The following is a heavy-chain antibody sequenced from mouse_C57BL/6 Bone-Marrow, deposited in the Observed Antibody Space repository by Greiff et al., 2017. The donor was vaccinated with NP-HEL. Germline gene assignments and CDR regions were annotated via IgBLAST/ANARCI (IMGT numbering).Heavy chain of an antibody. V-gene: IGHV5-6*01. J-gene: IGHJ3*01. CDR3: ASPYDYDVAWFAY. CDR1: GFTFSSYG. D-gene: IGHD2-4*01. Sequence: EVQVVESGGDLVKPGGSLKLSCAASGFTFSSYGMSWVRQTPDKRLEWVATISSGGSYTSYPDSVKGRFTISRDNAKNTLYLQMSSLKSEDTAMYYCASPYDYDVAWFAYWGQGTLVTVSA. CDR2: ISSGGSYT.